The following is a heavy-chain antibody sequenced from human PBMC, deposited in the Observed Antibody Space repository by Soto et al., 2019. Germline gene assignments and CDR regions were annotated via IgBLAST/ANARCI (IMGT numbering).Heavy chain of an antibody. CDR1: GAIFSSHT. Sequence: QVQLVQSGAEVKKPGSSVTVSCKASGAIFSSHTLSWVRQAPGQGLEWMGRIIPVIARIHYAQKFPDRATITTDKYPNTAYIELSNLRREDTAVYFCASLMGNSTGWVDYGGQGTLVTVSS. D-gene: IGHD6-19*01. J-gene: IGHJ4*02. CDR2: IIPVIARI. CDR3: ASLMGNSTGWVDY. V-gene: IGHV1-69*02.